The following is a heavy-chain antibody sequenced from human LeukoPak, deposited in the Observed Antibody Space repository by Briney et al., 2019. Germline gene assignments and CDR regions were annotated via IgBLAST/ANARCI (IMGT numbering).Heavy chain of an antibody. J-gene: IGHJ5*02. CDR1: GGSISSSSYY. Sequence: SETLSLTCTVSGGSISSSSYYWGWIRQPPGKGLEWIGSIYYSGSTYYNPSLKSRVTISVDTSKNQFSLKLSSVTAADTAVYYCARDGTIVVPADYNWFDPWGQGTLVTVSS. D-gene: IGHD2-2*01. CDR2: IYYSGST. V-gene: IGHV4-39*07. CDR3: ARDGTIVVPADYNWFDP.